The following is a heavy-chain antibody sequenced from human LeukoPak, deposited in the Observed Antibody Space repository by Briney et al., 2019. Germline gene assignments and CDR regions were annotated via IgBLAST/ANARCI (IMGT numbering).Heavy chain of an antibody. CDR3: ATLFADPYYYYYGMDV. D-gene: IGHD3-10*02. V-gene: IGHV1-69*06. CDR1: GRTFSRYA. Sequence: SVKVSCKASGRTFSRYAIRWVRQASAQGLEWMGGIIPIFGTANHAQKFQGRLTITADKSTSKAYMERSSLRSEDTAVYYCATLFADPYYYYYGMDVWGKGTTVTVSS. CDR2: IIPIFGTA. J-gene: IGHJ6*04.